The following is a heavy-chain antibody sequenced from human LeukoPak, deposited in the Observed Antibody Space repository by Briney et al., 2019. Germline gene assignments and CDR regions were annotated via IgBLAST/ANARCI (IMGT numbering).Heavy chain of an antibody. Sequence: ETLSLTCTVSGGSISSSSYYWGWIRQAPGKGLEWVSAISGSGGSTYYADSVKGRFTISRDNSKNTLYLQMNSLRAEDTAVYYCAKQSSRYSGSYDYWGQGTLVTVSS. CDR1: GGSISSSSYY. CDR3: AKQSSRYSGSYDY. J-gene: IGHJ4*02. D-gene: IGHD1-26*01. V-gene: IGHV3-23*01. CDR2: ISGSGGST.